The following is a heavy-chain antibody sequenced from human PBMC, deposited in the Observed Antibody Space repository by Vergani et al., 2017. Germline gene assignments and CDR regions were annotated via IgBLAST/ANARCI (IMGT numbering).Heavy chain of an antibody. Sequence: VQLVQSGAEVKKPGASVKVFCKASGYTFTGYYMHWVRQAPGQGLEWVGSIHPADSDTRYSPTFQDQVTISVGKSISTANLQRSSLRASDSAMYYCARLYGRVSGRSKSFDYWGQGTLVTVSS. CDR3: ARLYGRVSGRSKSFDY. V-gene: IGHV5-51*01. CDR1: GYTFTGYY. D-gene: IGHD5-12*01. J-gene: IGHJ4*02. CDR2: IHPADSDT.